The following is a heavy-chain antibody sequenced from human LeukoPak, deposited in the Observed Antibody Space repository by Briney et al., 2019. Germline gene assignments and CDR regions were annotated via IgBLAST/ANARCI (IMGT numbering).Heavy chain of an antibody. D-gene: IGHD5-18*01. CDR2: IIPIFGTA. V-gene: IGHV1-69*06. CDR3: ARDHPDGDTYGYVPWEYYYYYIDV. CDR1: GGTFSSYA. Sequence: SVKVSCKASGGTFSSYAISWVRQAPGQGLEWMGGIIPIFGTANYAQKFQGRVTITADKSTSPAYMELSSLRSEDTAVYYCARDHPDGDTYGYVPWEYYYYYIDVWGKGTTVTVSS. J-gene: IGHJ6*03.